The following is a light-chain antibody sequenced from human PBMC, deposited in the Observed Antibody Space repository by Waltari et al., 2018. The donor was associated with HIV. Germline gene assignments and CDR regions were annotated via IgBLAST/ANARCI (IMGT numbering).Light chain of an antibody. V-gene: IGLV2-11*01. Sequence: QSALTQPRSVSGSPGPSVTISCTGTSSDVGGYNSVSWYQHHPGKAPKLIRFAVTAGPSGVPDRFAGSKSGSTAPLTISGLQAEDETDYYCCSYAGNHNYGFGTGTKVTVL. CDR1: SSDVGGYNS. J-gene: IGLJ1*01. CDR2: AVT. CDR3: CSYAGNHNYG.